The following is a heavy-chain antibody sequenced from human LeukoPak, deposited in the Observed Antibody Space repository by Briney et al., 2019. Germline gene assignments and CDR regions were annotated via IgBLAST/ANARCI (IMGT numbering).Heavy chain of an antibody. V-gene: IGHV3-7*01. D-gene: IGHD3-22*01. CDR2: IKQDGSEK. J-gene: IGHJ3*02. CDR3: ARGYDSSGFDAFDI. CDR1: GFTSSSYW. Sequence: GGSLRLSCAASGFTSSSYWMGWVRQAPGKGLEWVANIKQDGSEKYYVDSVKGRFTISRDNAKNSLYLQMNSLRAEDTAVYYCARGYDSSGFDAFDIWGQGTMVTVSS.